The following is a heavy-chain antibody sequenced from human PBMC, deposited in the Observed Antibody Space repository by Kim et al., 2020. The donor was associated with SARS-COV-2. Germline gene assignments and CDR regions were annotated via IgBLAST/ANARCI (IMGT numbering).Heavy chain of an antibody. D-gene: IGHD3-10*01. J-gene: IGHJ5*02. CDR2: INPNSGGT. CDR1: GYTFTGYY. CDR3: ARDPHRQYGSGSYYPWDNWFDP. V-gene: IGHV1-2*06. Sequence: ASVKVSCKASGYTFTGYYMHWVRQAPGQGLEWMGRINPNSGGTNYAQKFQGRVTMTRDTSISTAYMELSRLRSDDTAVYYCARDPHRQYGSGSYYPWDNWFDPWGQGTLVTVSS.